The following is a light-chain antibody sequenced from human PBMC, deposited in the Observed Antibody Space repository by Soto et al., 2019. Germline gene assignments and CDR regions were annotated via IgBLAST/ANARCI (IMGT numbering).Light chain of an antibody. V-gene: IGKV3D-15*01. CDR1: QNISRS. CDR2: GAS. CDR3: QQYNNWPVT. Sequence: EIVMTQSPVTLSVSPGERATLSCRASQNISRSLAWYQQKPGQGPSLLIHGASTRATGIAARFSGSGSGTEFTLTISGLQSEDFATYYCQQYNNWPVTFGGGTKVDIK. J-gene: IGKJ4*01.